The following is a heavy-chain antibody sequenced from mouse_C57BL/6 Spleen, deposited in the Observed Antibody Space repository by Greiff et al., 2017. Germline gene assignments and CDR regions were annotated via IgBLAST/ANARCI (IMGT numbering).Heavy chain of an antibody. CDR3: AFTTVVATGAMGY. CDR1: GYTFTSYW. Sequence: VQLQQSGAELAKPGASVKLSCKASGYTFTSYWMHWVKQRTGQGLEWIGYINPSSGYTKYNQKFKDKATLTADKSSSTAYMQLSRLAYEDSAVYYCAFTTVVATGAMGYWGQGTSVTVSS. J-gene: IGHJ4*01. D-gene: IGHD1-1*01. V-gene: IGHV1-7*01. CDR2: INPSSGYT.